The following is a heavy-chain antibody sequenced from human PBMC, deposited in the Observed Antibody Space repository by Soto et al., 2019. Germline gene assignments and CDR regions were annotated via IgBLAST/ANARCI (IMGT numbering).Heavy chain of an antibody. V-gene: IGHV4-34*01. CDR1: VGSISSYY. Sequence: SETLSLTCTVSVGSISSYYWSRIRQPPGKGLEWIGEINHSGSTNYNPSIKSRVTISLDTSKNPFSLKLSSVTAADSAVYYCARGLLREQQLVTTFDYWGQGSLVTVSS. CDR3: ARGLLREQQLVTTFDY. J-gene: IGHJ4*02. CDR2: INHSGST. D-gene: IGHD6-13*01.